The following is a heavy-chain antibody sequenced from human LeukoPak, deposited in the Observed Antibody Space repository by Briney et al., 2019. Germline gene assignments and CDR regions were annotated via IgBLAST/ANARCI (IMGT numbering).Heavy chain of an antibody. CDR2: ISSSSSYI. J-gene: IGHJ4*02. CDR3: ARGEADFWSGYYTGD. Sequence: GGSLRLSCAASGFTFSSYSMNWVRQAPGKGLEWVSPISSSSSYIYYADSVKGRFTISRDNAKNSLYLQMNSLRAEDTAVYYCARGEADFWSGYYTGDWGQGTLVTVSS. CDR1: GFTFSSYS. D-gene: IGHD3-3*01. V-gene: IGHV3-21*01.